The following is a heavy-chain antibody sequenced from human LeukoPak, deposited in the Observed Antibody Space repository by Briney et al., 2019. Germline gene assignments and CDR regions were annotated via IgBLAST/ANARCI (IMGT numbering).Heavy chain of an antibody. CDR2: ISSSSSYI. J-gene: IGHJ4*02. Sequence: GGSLRLSCAASGVTFSSYSMNWVRQAPGKGLEWVSSISSSSSYIYYADSVKGRFTISRDNAKNSLYLQMNSLRAEDTAVYYCARLPAYCSSTSCYYDYWGQGTLVTVSS. D-gene: IGHD2-2*01. CDR1: GVTFSSYS. V-gene: IGHV3-21*01. CDR3: ARLPAYCSSTSCYYDY.